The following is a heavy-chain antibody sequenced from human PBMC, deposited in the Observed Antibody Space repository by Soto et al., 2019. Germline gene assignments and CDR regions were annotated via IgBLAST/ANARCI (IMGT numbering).Heavy chain of an antibody. J-gene: IGHJ5*01. CDR1: GGSFRAYC. CDR2: INHSGST. D-gene: IGHD3-10*01. V-gene: IGHV4-34*01. CDR3: ASVIRVRGEHYNRYDF. Sequence: SETWSLTCAVYGGSFRAYCWSGFRQPPGKGLEWIGEINHSGSTNYNPSLKSRVTISVDTSKNQFSLKLSSVTAADTAVYYCASVIRVRGEHYNRYDFWGQGTPVTVSS.